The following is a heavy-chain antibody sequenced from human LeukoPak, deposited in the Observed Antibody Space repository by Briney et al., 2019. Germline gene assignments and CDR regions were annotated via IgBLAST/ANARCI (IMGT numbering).Heavy chain of an antibody. J-gene: IGHJ4*02. Sequence: GGSLRLSCAASGFTVSSNYMSWVRQAPGKGLEWVSVIYSGGSTYYADSVKGRFIISRDNSKNTLYLQMNSLRAEDTAVYYCARDVRSSWSFDYWGQGTLVTVSS. D-gene: IGHD6-13*01. V-gene: IGHV3-53*01. CDR2: IYSGGST. CDR3: ARDVRSSWSFDY. CDR1: GFTVSSNY.